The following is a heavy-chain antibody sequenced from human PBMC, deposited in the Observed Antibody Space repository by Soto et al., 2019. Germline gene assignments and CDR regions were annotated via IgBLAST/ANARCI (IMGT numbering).Heavy chain of an antibody. J-gene: IGHJ4*02. CDR2: ISYDGSEK. CDR3: AKGAVTTSLYYFDY. CDR1: GFTFSSYG. V-gene: IGHV3-30*18. Sequence: QVQLVESGGGVVQPGRSLRLSCAASGFTFSSYGMHWVSQAPGKGLEWVAVISYDGSEKYYAVSVKGRFTISRDNSKNTLYLQMNSLRAEDTAVYYCAKGAVTTSLYYFDYWGQGTLVPVSS. D-gene: IGHD4-17*01.